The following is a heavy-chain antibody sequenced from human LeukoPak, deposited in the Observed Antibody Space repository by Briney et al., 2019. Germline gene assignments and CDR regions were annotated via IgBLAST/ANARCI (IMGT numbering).Heavy chain of an antibody. D-gene: IGHD3-22*01. CDR2: IYTGGST. J-gene: IGHJ4*02. V-gene: IGHV3-23*03. Sequence: GGSLRLSCAASGFTFSSYGMSWVRQAPGKGLEWVSVIYTGGSTHYAESVKGRFTISRDNSKNTLYLQMNSLRAEDTAVYYCAKMGRVVITFSQIDCWGQGTLVTVSS. CDR1: GFTFSSYG. CDR3: AKMGRVVITFSQIDC.